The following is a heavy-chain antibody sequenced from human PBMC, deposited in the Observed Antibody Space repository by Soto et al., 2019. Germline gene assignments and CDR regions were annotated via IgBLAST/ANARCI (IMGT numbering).Heavy chain of an antibody. CDR2: IIPILGIA. Sequence: QVQLVQSGAEVKKPGSSVKVSCKASGGTFSSYTISWVRQAPGQGLEWMGRIIPILGIANYAQKFQGRVTITADKSTSTAYMELSSLRSEDTAVYYCAREGGSGGSCYHNFDPWGQGTLVTVSS. V-gene: IGHV1-69*08. CDR3: AREGGSGGSCYHNFDP. J-gene: IGHJ5*02. D-gene: IGHD2-15*01. CDR1: GGTFSSYT.